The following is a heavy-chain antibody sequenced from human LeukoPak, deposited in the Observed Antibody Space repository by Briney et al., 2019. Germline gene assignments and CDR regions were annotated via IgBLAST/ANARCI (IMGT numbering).Heavy chain of an antibody. V-gene: IGHV1-3*01. CDR3: ARDMVRGALYLDY. Sequence: ASVKVSCKASGYTFTSYAMHWMRQAPGQRLEWMGWINAGNGNTKYSQKFQGRVTITRDTSASTAYMELSSLRSEDTAVYYCARDMVRGALYLDYWGQGTLVTVSS. J-gene: IGHJ4*02. D-gene: IGHD3-10*01. CDR1: GYTFTSYA. CDR2: INAGNGNT.